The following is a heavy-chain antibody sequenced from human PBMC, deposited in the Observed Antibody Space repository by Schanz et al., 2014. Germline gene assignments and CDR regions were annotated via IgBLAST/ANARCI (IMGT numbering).Heavy chain of an antibody. Sequence: QVQLVESGGVLVKPGGSLRLSCAASGFTFNDYYMNWISQAPGKGLEWVSYISGSDNYINYADSVKGRFTISRDNAKNSLVLLMSSLTAEDSAVYYCARGARQYSGSYSPSDYWGQGTLVTVSS. CDR3: ARGARQYSGSYSPSDY. V-gene: IGHV3-11*06. D-gene: IGHD1-26*01. CDR2: ISGSDNYI. CDR1: GFTFNDYY. J-gene: IGHJ4*02.